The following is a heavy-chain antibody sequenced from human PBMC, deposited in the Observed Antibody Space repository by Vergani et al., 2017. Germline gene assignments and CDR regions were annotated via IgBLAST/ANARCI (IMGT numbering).Heavy chain of an antibody. J-gene: IGHJ6*02. CDR1: GFTFSSYE. Sequence: EVQLVESGGGLVQPGGSLRLSCAASGFTFSSYEMNWVRQAPGKGLEWVSYIISSGSTIYYADSVKGRFTISRDNTKNSLYLQMNSLRAEDTAVYYCARDSALVVPAAIFYYYYGIDGWGQGTTVTVSS. CDR3: ARDSALVVPAAIFYYYYGIDG. V-gene: IGHV3-48*03. CDR2: IISSGSTI. D-gene: IGHD2-2*01.